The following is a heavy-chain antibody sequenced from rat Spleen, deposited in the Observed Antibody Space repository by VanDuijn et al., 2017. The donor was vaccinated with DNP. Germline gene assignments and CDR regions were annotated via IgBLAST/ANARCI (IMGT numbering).Heavy chain of an antibody. J-gene: IGHJ3*01. CDR1: EFTFNNYW. Sequence: EVQLVESGGDLVQPGGSLKLSCVASEFTFNNYWMTWIRQVPGKGLEWVASITRSGGDTYYPDSVKGRFTISRDNAKSTLYLQMDSLRSEDTATYYCTNTLLGTGGFAYWGQGTLVTVSS. D-gene: IGHD4-6*01. CDR3: TNTLLGTGGFAY. V-gene: IGHV5-31*01. CDR2: ITRSGGDT.